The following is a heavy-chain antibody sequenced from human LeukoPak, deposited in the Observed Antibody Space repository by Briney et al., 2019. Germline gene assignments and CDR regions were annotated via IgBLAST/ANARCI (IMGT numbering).Heavy chain of an antibody. J-gene: IGHJ5*02. CDR2: IYTSGST. Sequence: SETLSLTCTVSGGSISSYYWSWIRQPAGKGLEWIGRIYTSGSTNYNPSLKSRVSMSVDTSKNQCTLKLSSVTAADTAVYYCARVRYRGWFDPWGQGTLVTVSS. D-gene: IGHD5-18*01. V-gene: IGHV4-4*07. CDR1: GGSISSYY. CDR3: ARVRYRGWFDP.